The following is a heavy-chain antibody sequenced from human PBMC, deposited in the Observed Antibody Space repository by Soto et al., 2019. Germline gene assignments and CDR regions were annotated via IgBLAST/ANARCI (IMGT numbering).Heavy chain of an antibody. V-gene: IGHV4-31*03. J-gene: IGHJ4*02. Sequence: PSETLSLTCTVSGGSISSGDYYWSWIRQHPGKGLEWIGYIYYSGSTYYNPSLKSRVTISVDTSKNQFSLKLSSVTAADTAVYYCARSIAAAGLFYFDYWGQGTLVTVSS. CDR1: GGSISSGDYY. CDR3: ARSIAAAGLFYFDY. D-gene: IGHD6-13*01. CDR2: IYYSGST.